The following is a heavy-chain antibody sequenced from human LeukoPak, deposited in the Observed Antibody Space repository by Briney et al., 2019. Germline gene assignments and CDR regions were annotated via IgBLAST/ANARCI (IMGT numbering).Heavy chain of an antibody. CDR2: INHSGST. CDR3: AEMGSVSYWPRTRFDY. D-gene: IGHD3-10*01. Sequence: PSETLSLTCAVYGGSFSGYYWSWIRQPPGKGLEWIGEINHSGSTNYNPSLKSRVTISVDTSKNQFSLKLSSVTAADTAVYYCAEMGSVSYWPRTRFDYWGQGTLVTVSS. CDR1: GGSFSGYY. V-gene: IGHV4-34*01. J-gene: IGHJ4*02.